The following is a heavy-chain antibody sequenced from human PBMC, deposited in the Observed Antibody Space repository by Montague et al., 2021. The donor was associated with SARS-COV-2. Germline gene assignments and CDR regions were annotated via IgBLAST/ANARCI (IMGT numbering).Heavy chain of an antibody. Sequence: SETLSLTCAVYGGSFSGYNWSWIRQPPGKGLEWIGKINHSGSTNYNSSLKSRVTISVDTSKNQFYLKLSSVTAADTDVYYCARGPRITMIVVVITVIWFDPWGQGTLVAVSS. J-gene: IGHJ5*02. CDR1: GGSFSGYN. CDR2: INHSGST. V-gene: IGHV4-34*01. D-gene: IGHD3-22*01. CDR3: ARGPRITMIVVVITVIWFDP.